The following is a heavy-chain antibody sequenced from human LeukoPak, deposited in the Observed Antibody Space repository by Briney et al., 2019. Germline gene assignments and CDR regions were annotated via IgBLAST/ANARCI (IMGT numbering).Heavy chain of an antibody. Sequence: SETLSLTCAVSGYSISSGYYWGWIRQPPGKGLEWIGSIYHSGSTYYNPSHKSRVTISVDTSKNQLSLKLSSVTAADTAVYYCVSRVYCSGGSCYAAFDIWGQGTMVTVSS. V-gene: IGHV4-38-2*01. J-gene: IGHJ3*02. CDR2: IYHSGST. CDR3: VSRVYCSGGSCYAAFDI. CDR1: GYSISSGYY. D-gene: IGHD2-15*01.